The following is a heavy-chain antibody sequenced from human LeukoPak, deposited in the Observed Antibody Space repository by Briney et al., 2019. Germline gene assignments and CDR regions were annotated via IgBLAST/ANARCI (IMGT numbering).Heavy chain of an antibody. J-gene: IGHJ4*02. CDR2: ISSSSSTI. CDR3: AKAGYYDSSGYYPFDY. CDR1: GFTFSSYS. D-gene: IGHD3-22*01. Sequence: GGSLRLSCAASGFTFSSYSMNWVRQAPGKGLEWVSYISSSSSTIYYADSVKGRFTISRDNSKNTLYLQMNSLRAEDTAVYYCAKAGYYDSSGYYPFDYWGQGTLVTVSS. V-gene: IGHV3-48*01.